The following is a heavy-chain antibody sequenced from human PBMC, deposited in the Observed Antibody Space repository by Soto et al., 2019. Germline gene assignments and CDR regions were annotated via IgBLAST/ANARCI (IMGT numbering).Heavy chain of an antibody. CDR1: GFTFSSYW. V-gene: IGHV3-7*01. CDR3: ARASPAATYTGYYYYYYMDV. Sequence: GGSLRLSCAASGFTFSSYWMSWVRQAPGKGLEWVANIKQDGSEKYYVDSVKGRFTISRDNAKNSLYLQMNSLRAEDTAVYYCARASPAATYTGYYYYYYMDVWGKGTTVTVSS. J-gene: IGHJ6*03. D-gene: IGHD2-2*01. CDR2: IKQDGSEK.